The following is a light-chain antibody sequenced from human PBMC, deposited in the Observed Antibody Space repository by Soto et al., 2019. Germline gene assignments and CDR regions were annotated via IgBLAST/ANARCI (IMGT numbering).Light chain of an antibody. CDR3: QQYYSSPLP. V-gene: IGKV4-1*01. CDR1: QSVLYSSNNKNY. CDR2: WAS. Sequence: DVVMTQSPDSLAVSLGERATINCKSSQSVLYSSNNKNYLAWYQQKPGQPPKLLIYWASTRESGVPDRFGGSGSGTDFTLTISSLQAEDVAVYYCQQYYSSPLPFGGGTKVDIK. J-gene: IGKJ4*01.